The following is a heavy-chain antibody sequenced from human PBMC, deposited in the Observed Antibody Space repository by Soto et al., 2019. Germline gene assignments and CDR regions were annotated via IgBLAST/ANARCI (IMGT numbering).Heavy chain of an antibody. D-gene: IGHD3-10*01. V-gene: IGHV1-69*12. J-gene: IGHJ6*02. Sequence: QVQLVQSGAEVKKPGSSVKVSCKASGGTFSSYAISWVRQAPGQGLEWMGGITPIFGTANYAQKFQGRVTITADESTSTAYMELGSLRSEDTAVYYCAREGGSGNYRYYAMDVWGQGTTVTVSS. CDR2: ITPIFGTA. CDR1: GGTFSSYA. CDR3: AREGGSGNYRYYAMDV.